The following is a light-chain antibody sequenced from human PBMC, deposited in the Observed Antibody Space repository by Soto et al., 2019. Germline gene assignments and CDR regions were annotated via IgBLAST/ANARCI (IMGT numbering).Light chain of an antibody. CDR3: QVRTNWSIA. J-gene: IGKJ5*01. V-gene: IGKV3-11*01. CDR2: DAS. Sequence: EFVSTQSPATLSLSPWERATLSVMASQSVSSYVAWYQQKPGQAPRLLIYDASNRDTGIPARFSGTGSGTDFTLTINNLEPEDFAVYYCQVRTNWSIAFGRGTRLEIK. CDR1: QSVSSY.